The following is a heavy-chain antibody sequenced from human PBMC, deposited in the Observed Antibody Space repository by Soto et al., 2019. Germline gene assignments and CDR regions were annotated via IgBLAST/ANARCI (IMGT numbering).Heavy chain of an antibody. CDR2: IYSGGST. Sequence: EVQLVESGGGLVQPGGSLRLSCAASGFTVSSNYMSWVRQAPGKGLEWVSVIYSGGSTYYADSVKGRFTISRDNSKNTLYLQMNSLRAEDTAVYYCASYSSGWYSYTFDIWGQGTMVTVSS. J-gene: IGHJ3*02. V-gene: IGHV3-66*01. CDR3: ASYSSGWYSYTFDI. D-gene: IGHD6-19*01. CDR1: GFTVSSNY.